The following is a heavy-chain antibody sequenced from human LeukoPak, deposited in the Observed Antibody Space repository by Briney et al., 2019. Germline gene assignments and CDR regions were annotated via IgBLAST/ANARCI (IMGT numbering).Heavy chain of an antibody. D-gene: IGHD3-10*01. Sequence: ASVKVSCKASGYTFTAYYMHWVRQAPGQGLEWMGRINPNSGGTNYAQKFQGRVAMTRDTSVSTAYMELSRLRSDDTAVYYCARDHPWGGHYWGQGTLVTVSS. CDR2: INPNSGGT. CDR1: GYTFTAYY. CDR3: ARDHPWGGHY. V-gene: IGHV1-2*06. J-gene: IGHJ4*02.